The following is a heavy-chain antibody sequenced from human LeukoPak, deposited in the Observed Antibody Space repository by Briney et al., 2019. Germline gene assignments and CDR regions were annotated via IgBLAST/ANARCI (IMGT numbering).Heavy chain of an antibody. CDR2: IRSKAYGGTT. D-gene: IGHD6-19*01. V-gene: IGHV3-49*03. CDR3: ARDISGWYSGGYFRMDV. Sequence: GGSLRLSCTASGFTFGDYAMSWFRQAPGKGLEWVGFIRSKAYGGTTEYAASVKGRFTISRDDSKSIAYLQMNSLKTEDTAVYYCARDISGWYSGGYFRMDVWGQGTTVTVSS. CDR1: GFTFGDYA. J-gene: IGHJ6*02.